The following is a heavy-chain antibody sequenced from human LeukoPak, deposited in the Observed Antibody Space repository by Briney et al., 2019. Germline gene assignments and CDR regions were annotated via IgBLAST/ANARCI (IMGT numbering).Heavy chain of an antibody. D-gene: IGHD5-12*01. V-gene: IGHV1-8*01. CDR1: GYTFTSYD. J-gene: IGHJ5*02. Sequence: ASVKVSCKASGYTFTSYDIIWVRQASGQGLEWMGWMNPNSGNTDSAQKFQGRVTMTRNTSISTAHMELSSLTSEDTAVYFCARRHLGYNYGPHWFDPWGQGTLVTVSS. CDR3: ARRHLGYNYGPHWFDP. CDR2: MNPNSGNT.